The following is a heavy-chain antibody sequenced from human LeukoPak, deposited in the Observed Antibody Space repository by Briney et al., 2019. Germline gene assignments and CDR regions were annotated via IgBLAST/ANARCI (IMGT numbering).Heavy chain of an antibody. CDR2: ISGSSTYI. J-gene: IGHJ5*02. CDR1: GFTFSSYS. D-gene: IGHD3-16*01. CDR3: AKVYAGTWYDK. Sequence: GGSLRLSCVASGFTFSSYSMNWVRQAPGKGLEWVSYISGSSTYIYYVDSLKGRFTISRDNAKNSLYLQMNSLRAEDTAIYYCAKVYAGTWYDKWGQGTLVTVSS. V-gene: IGHV3-21*01.